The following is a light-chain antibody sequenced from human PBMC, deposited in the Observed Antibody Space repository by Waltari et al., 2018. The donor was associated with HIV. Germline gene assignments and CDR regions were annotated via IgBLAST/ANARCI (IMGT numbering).Light chain of an antibody. CDR1: QTVNNNF. J-gene: IGKJ2*01. V-gene: IGKV3-20*01. CDR3: QYFTSTPTYT. CDR2: GAS. Sequence: EAVLTPSPGTLSLSPGERVSLSSLANQTVNNNFLTWYQQTPGQAPRLLIYGASNRATDIPDRFSGFGSGTDFTLFISTLDPEDSALYFCQYFTSTPTYTFGQGTKLEIK.